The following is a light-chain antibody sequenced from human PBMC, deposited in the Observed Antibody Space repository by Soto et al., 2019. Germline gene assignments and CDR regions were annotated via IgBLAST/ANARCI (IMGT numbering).Light chain of an antibody. V-gene: IGLV1-47*01. CDR3: AAWDDSLSXV. Sequence: QSVLTQPPSASGTPGQRVTISCSGSSSNIGSNYVYWYQQLPGTAPKLLIYRNNQRPSGVPDRFSGSKSGTSASLAISGLRSEDEADYYCAAWDDSLSXVXGTGTKVTVL. CDR2: RNN. CDR1: SSNIGSNY. J-gene: IGLJ1*01.